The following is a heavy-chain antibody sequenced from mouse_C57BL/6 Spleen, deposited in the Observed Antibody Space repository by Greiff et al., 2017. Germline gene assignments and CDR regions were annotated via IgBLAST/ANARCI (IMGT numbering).Heavy chain of an antibody. J-gene: IGHJ2*01. V-gene: IGHV1-59*01. CDR2: IDPSDSYT. CDR1: GYTFTSYW. CDR3: AREYYGSSCDY. D-gene: IGHD1-1*01. Sequence: QVQLQQPGAELVRPGTSVKLSCKASGYTFTSYWMHWVKQRPGQGLEWIGVIDPSDSYTNYNQKFKGKATLTVDTSSSTAYMQLSSLTSEDSAVYYCAREYYGSSCDYWGQGTTLTVSS.